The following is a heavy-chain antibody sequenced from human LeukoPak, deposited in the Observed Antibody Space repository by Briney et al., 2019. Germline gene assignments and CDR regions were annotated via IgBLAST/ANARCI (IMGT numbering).Heavy chain of an antibody. CDR1: GGSISSYY. Sequence: PSETLSLTCTVSGGSISSYYWSWIRQPPGKGLERIGYIYYSGSTNYNPSLKSRVTISVDTSKNQFSLKLSSVTAADTAVYYCAIGWGFIAVTQGAFDIWGQGTMVTVSS. D-gene: IGHD6-19*01. V-gene: IGHV4-59*01. CDR2: IYYSGST. J-gene: IGHJ3*02. CDR3: AIGWGFIAVTQGAFDI.